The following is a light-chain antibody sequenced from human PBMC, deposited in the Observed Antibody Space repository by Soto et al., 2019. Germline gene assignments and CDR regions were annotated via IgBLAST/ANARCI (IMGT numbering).Light chain of an antibody. CDR1: QSVLYSSNNKNY. CDR2: WAS. CDR3: QQYYSTFGRT. Sequence: DIVMTQSPDSLAVSLGERATINCKSSQSVLYSSNNKNYLAWYQQKPGRPPKLLIYWASTRESGVPDRFSGSGSGTDFPLTISSLQAEDVAVYYCQQYYSTFGRTFGQGTKVEI. V-gene: IGKV4-1*01. J-gene: IGKJ1*01.